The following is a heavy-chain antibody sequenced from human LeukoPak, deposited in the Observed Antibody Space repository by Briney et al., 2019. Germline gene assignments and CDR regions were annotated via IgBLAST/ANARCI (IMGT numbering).Heavy chain of an antibody. Sequence: GRSLRLSCAASGFTFDDYAMYWVRQAPGKGLEWVSGISWNSGSIGYADSVKGRFTISRDNAKNSLYLQMNSLRAEDTALYYCAKDREYSSSTFFDYWGQGTLVTVSS. CDR3: AKDREYSSSTFFDY. CDR2: ISWNSGSI. CDR1: GFTFDDYA. V-gene: IGHV3-9*01. D-gene: IGHD6-6*01. J-gene: IGHJ4*02.